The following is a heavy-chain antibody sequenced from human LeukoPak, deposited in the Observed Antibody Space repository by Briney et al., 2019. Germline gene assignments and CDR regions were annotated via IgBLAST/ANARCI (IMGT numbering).Heavy chain of an antibody. J-gene: IGHJ4*02. CDR2: ISGRGDIK. CDR1: GFAFTSYD. D-gene: IGHD1-26*01. Sequence: GSLRLSCAASGFAFTSYDLHWVRQAPGKGLEWVAVISGRGDIKIYADSVKDRFTISRDNSKNTLYLEMNSLRVDDTAVYYCARDYRFGAPDYLDSWGQGTLVIVSS. CDR3: ARDYRFGAPDYLDS. V-gene: IGHV3-30-3*01.